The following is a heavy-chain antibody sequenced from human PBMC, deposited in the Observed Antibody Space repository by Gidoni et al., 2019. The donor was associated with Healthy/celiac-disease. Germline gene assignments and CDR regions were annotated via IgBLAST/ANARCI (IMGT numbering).Heavy chain of an antibody. CDR1: RGTFSSYA. CDR2: IIPILGIA. J-gene: IGHJ4*02. CDR3: ASRLGTVTTHTKTIPFDY. Sequence: QVQLVQSGAEVKKPGSSVKVSCKASRGTFSSYAISWVRQAPGQGLEWMGRIIPILGIANYAQKFQGRVTITADKSTSTAYMELSSLRSEDTAVYYCASRLGTVTTHTKTIPFDYWGQGTLVTVSS. V-gene: IGHV1-69*04. D-gene: IGHD4-17*01.